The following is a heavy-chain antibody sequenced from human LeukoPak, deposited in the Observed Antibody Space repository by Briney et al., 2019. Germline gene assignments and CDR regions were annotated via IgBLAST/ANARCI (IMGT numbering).Heavy chain of an antibody. CDR3: ARYNTGGNSGSWFDP. CDR1: GYSFTSYW. D-gene: IGHD2-21*02. V-gene: IGHV5-51*01. J-gene: IGHJ5*02. CDR2: IYPGDSGT. Sequence: GESLQISCKGSGYSFTSYWIGWVRQMPGKGLEWMGIIYPGDSGTRYSPSFQGQVTISADKSISTAYLQWSSLKASDTAMYYCARYNTGGNSGSWFDPWGQGTLVTVSS.